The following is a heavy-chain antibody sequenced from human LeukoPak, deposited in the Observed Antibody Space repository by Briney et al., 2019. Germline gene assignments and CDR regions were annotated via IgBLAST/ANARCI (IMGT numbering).Heavy chain of an antibody. J-gene: IGHJ3*02. CDR3: ARDPTSSWETAFDI. V-gene: IGHV3-21*01. CDR1: GFTFSNYS. CDR2: ISDSSTYT. Sequence: GGSLRLSCAASGFTFSNYSMNWVRQAPGKGLEWVASISDSSTYTYYADSLKGRFTISTDNAKNSLYLQMNSLRVDDTAVYYCARDPTSSWETAFDIWGQGTMVTVSS. D-gene: IGHD1-26*01.